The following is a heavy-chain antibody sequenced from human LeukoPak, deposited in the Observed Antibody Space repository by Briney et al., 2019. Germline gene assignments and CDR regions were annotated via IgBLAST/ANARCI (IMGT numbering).Heavy chain of an antibody. V-gene: IGHV1-18*01. Sequence: ASVKFSCKSSGYTFTSYGITWVRQAPGQGLEWMGWINGYNGNTNYVQRLPGRVTLTTDTSTSTGYMEVRSLNSDDTGVYYGARDHRKNVVVVPDAIYYYYMDVWGEGTTVTVSS. D-gene: IGHD2-2*02. CDR1: GYTFTSYG. J-gene: IGHJ6*03. CDR2: INGYNGNT. CDR3: ARDHRKNVVVVPDAIYYYYMDV.